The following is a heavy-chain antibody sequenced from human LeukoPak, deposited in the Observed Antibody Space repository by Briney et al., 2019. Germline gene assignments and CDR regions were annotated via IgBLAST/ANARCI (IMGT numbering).Heavy chain of an antibody. CDR2: IIPIFGTA. D-gene: IGHD6-13*01. CDR1: GGTFSSYA. CDR3: GRRPGSWYYWFDP. Sequence: SVKVSCKASGGTFSSYAISWVRQAPGQGLEWMGGIIPIFGTANYAQKFQGRVTITADESTSTAYMELSSLRSEDTAVYYCGRRPGSWYYWFDPWGQGTLVTVSS. V-gene: IGHV1-69*13. J-gene: IGHJ5*02.